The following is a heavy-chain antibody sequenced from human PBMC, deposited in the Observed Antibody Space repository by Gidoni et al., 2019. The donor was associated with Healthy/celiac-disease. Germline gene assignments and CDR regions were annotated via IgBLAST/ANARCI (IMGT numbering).Heavy chain of an antibody. J-gene: IGHJ1*01. Sequence: QLQLQESGPGLVKPSEPLSLTCTLSGGSLSSRSYYWGWTRQPPGKGLEWIGSITSSGSTYYNQSLKSRVTISVDTSKNQFSLKLSSVTDADTAVYYCARLFRTVVTPEYCQHWGQGTLVTVSS. CDR2: ITSSGST. D-gene: IGHD2-15*01. V-gene: IGHV4-39*01. CDR3: ARLFRTVVTPEYCQH. CDR1: GGSLSSRSYY.